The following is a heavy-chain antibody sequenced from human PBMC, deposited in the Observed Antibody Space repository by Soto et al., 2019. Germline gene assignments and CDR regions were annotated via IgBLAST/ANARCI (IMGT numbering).Heavy chain of an antibody. CDR1: GFTFSNAW. D-gene: IGHD5-12*01. V-gene: IGHV3-15*07. J-gene: IGHJ6*02. CDR2: IKSKTDGGTT. CDR3: TTLSIVATSYYYYYGMDV. Sequence: PGGSLRLSCAASGFTFSNAWMNWVRQAPGKGLEWVGRIKSKTDGGTTDYAAPVKGRFTISRDDSKNALYLQMNSLKTEDTAVYYCTTLSIVATSYYYYYGMDVWGQGTTVTVSS.